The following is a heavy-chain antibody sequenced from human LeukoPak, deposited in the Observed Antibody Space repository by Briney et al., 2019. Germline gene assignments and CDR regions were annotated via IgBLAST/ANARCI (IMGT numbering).Heavy chain of an antibody. CDR2: ISAYNGNT. D-gene: IGHD6-13*01. CDR1: GYTFTSYG. J-gene: IGHJ4*02. V-gene: IGHV1-18*01. CDR3: ARGVSGSWCDY. Sequence: ASVKVSCKASGYTFTSYGISWVRQAPGQGLEWMGWISAYNGNTNYAQKFQGGVTMTRDTSISTAYMELSRLRSDDTAVYYCARGVSGSWCDYWGQGTLVTVSS.